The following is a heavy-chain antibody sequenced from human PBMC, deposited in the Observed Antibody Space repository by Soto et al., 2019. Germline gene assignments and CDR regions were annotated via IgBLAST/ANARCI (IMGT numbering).Heavy chain of an antibody. J-gene: IGHJ3*01. CDR2: ISWSSHET. V-gene: IGHV3-9*01. Sequence: EVHLVESGGGWIQPGRSLKVTCAASGFSFDNVAMHWGRQAPGKGLEWVAGISWSSHETGYADSVKGRFTIYRDNAQNYLYLQMTSLRAEDTALYYCAKGWTFISADGFDLWGQGTMVTVSS. D-gene: IGHD3-10*01. CDR3: AKGWTFISADGFDL. CDR1: GFSFDNVA.